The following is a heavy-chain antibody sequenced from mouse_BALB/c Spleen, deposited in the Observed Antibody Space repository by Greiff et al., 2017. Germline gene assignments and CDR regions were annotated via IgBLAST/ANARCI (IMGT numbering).Heavy chain of an antibody. V-gene: IGHV5-4*02. CDR1: GFTFSDYY. D-gene: IGHD1-1*01. Sequence: EVNVVESGGGLVKPGGSLKLSCAASGFTFSDYYMYWVRQTPEKRLEWVATISDGGSYTYYPDSVKGRFTISRDNAKNNLYLQMSSLKSEDTAMYYCARDRNYGSSYAAYWGQGTLVTVSA. J-gene: IGHJ3*01. CDR3: ARDRNYGSSYAAY. CDR2: ISDGGSYT.